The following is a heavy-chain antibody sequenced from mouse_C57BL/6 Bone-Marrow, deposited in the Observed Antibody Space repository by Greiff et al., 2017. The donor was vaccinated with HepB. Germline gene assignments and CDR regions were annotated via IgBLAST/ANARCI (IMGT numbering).Heavy chain of an antibody. Sequence: QVQLQQPGAELVRPGTSVKLSCKASGYTFTSYWMHWVKQRPGKGLEWIGVIDPSDSYTNYNQKFKGKATLTVDTSSSTAYMQLSSLTSEDSAVYSCARRGGFDYWGQGTTLTVSS. V-gene: IGHV1-59*01. CDR1: GYTFTSYW. J-gene: IGHJ2*01. CDR3: ARRGGFDY. CDR2: IDPSDSYT.